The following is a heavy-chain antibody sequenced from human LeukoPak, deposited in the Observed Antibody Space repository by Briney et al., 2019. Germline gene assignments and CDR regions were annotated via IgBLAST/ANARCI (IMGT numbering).Heavy chain of an antibody. CDR1: GGTFSNFA. CDR3: AREMGDREFYFDY. CDR2: IIPIVDVT. D-gene: IGHD3-10*01. V-gene: IGHV1-69*04. Sequence: SVKVSCKASGGTFSNFAFSWVRQAPGRGLQWVGRIIPIVDVTSYAQNFKGRVTITADESTTTAYMELSSLRSEDTAVYYCAREMGDREFYFDYWGQGTLVTVSS. J-gene: IGHJ4*02.